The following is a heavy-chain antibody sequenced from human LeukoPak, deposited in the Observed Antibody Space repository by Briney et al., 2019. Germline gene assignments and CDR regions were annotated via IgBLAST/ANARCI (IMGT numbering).Heavy chain of an antibody. Sequence: SQTLSLTCAISGDSVSSNSAAWRWIRQSPSRGLEWLGRTYYRSKWFNDYAVSVKSRITINPDTSKNQFSLRLNSVTPEDTAVYYCARERATDFDYWGQGTLVTVSS. J-gene: IGHJ4*02. CDR1: GDSVSSNSAA. CDR3: ARERATDFDY. V-gene: IGHV6-1*01. CDR2: TYYRSKWFN. D-gene: IGHD5-12*01.